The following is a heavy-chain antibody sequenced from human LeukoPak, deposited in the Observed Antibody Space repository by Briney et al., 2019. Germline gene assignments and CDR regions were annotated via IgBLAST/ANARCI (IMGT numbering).Heavy chain of an antibody. J-gene: IGHJ4*02. Sequence: GGSLRLSCAASGFSFSSYWMSWVRQAPGKGLEWVANIKQDGNEKYYVDSVKGRFTISRDNAKNSLYLQMNSLRAEDSAVYFCARGGTIFGVLIKFYFDYWGQGTLVTVCS. CDR3: ARGGTIFGVLIKFYFDY. V-gene: IGHV3-7*01. CDR2: IKQDGNEK. D-gene: IGHD3-3*01. CDR1: GFSFSSYW.